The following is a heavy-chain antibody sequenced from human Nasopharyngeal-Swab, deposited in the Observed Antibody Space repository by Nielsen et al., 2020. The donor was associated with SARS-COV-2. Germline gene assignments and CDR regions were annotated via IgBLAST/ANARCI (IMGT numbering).Heavy chain of an antibody. V-gene: IGHV3-48*04. CDR2: ISSSSSNI. CDR3: GRGARGFLGVVITAYYYYYYLDV. Sequence: VRQAPGKGLEWVSYISSSSSNIYYADSVKGRFTISRDNAKNSLYLQMNSLRAEDTAVYYCGRGARGFLGVVITAYYYYYYLDVWGKGTMVTVSS. D-gene: IGHD3-3*01. J-gene: IGHJ6*03.